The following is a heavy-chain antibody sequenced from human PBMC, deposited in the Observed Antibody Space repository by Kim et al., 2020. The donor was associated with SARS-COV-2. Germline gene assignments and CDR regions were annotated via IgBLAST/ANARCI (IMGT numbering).Heavy chain of an antibody. CDR2: SYI. CDR3: ARDFVNTAV. Sequence: SYIYYADSVKGRFTISRDNAKNSLYLQMNSLRAEDTAVYYCARDFVNTAVWGQGTTVTVSS. J-gene: IGHJ6*02. V-gene: IGHV3-21*01. D-gene: IGHD5-18*01.